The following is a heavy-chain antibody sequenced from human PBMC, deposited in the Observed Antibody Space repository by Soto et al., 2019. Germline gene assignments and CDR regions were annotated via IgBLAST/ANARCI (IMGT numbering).Heavy chain of an antibody. CDR2: IRSKANSFAT. V-gene: IGHV3-73*01. J-gene: IGHJ4*02. D-gene: IGHD6-6*01. CDR3: TKGRGDSSSYTSLDY. CDR1: GFTFSGSA. Sequence: GGSLRLSCAASGFTFSGSAMHWVRQASGKGLEWVGRIRSKANSFATAYAASVKGRFTISRDDSKNTAYLQMNSLKTEDTAVYYCTKGRGDSSSYTSLDYWGQGTLVTVSS.